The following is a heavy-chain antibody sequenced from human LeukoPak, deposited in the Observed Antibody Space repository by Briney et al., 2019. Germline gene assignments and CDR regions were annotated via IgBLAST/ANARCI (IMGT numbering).Heavy chain of an antibody. CDR3: ARQRLDGDILGFDW. J-gene: IGHJ4*02. CDR2: IHTSGSP. V-gene: IGHV4-4*07. Sequence: SETLSLTCNVSGASISGNYWSWIGHPAGKSLEWIGRIHTSGSPLYNPSLSSRVTMSVDTSKGQFSLTMNSLTAADTAIYYCARQRLDGDILGFDWWGQGTLVTVSS. CDR1: GASISGNY. D-gene: IGHD2-21*01.